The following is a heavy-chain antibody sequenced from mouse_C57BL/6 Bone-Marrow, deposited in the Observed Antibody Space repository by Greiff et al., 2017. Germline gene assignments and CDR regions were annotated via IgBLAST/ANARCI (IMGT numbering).Heavy chain of an antibody. V-gene: IGHV1-59*01. J-gene: IGHJ3*01. CDR3: ARGGFAY. CDR1: GYTFTSYW. Sequence: VKLQQPGAELVRPGTSVKLSCKASGYTFTSYWMHWVKQRPGQGLEWIGVIDPSDSYTNYNQKFKGKATLTVDTSSSTAYMQLSSLTSEDSAVYYCARGGFAYWGQGTLVTVSA. CDR2: IDPSDSYT.